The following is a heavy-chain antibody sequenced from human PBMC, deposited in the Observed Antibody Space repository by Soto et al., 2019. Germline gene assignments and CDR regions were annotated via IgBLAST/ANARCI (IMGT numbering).Heavy chain of an antibody. J-gene: IGHJ5*02. Sequence: QVQLVQSRTDVKEPGASVKVSCKASGCTFRDYYVQWVRQAPGRGLEWVAMIDPADGSTRYAQMFQGRVTLTRDTSTSTVYMEMSSLRSEDTAFYYCTRDRPQAWLDAWGQGTLVTVSS. CDR1: GCTFRDYY. CDR2: IDPADGST. CDR3: TRDRPQAWLDA. V-gene: IGHV1-46*01.